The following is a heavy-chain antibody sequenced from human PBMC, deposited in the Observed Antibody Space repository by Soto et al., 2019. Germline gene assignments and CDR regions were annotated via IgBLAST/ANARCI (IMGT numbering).Heavy chain of an antibody. V-gene: IGHV4-34*01. CDR3: AGGSPAAMEGDYYYGMDV. D-gene: IGHD2-2*01. CDR2: INHSGST. J-gene: IGHJ6*02. CDR1: GGSFSGYY. Sequence: SETLSLTCAVYGGSFSGYYWSWIRQPPGKGLEWIGEINHSGSTNYNPSLKSRVTISVDKSKNQFSLKLSSVTAADTAVYYCAGGSPAAMEGDYYYGMDVWGQGTTVT.